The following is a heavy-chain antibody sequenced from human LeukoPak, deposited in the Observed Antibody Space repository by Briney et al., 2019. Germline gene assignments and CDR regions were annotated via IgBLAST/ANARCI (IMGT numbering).Heavy chain of an antibody. D-gene: IGHD2-2*01. Sequence: GGSLILSCAASGFTFDDYAMHWFRQAPGKGLEWFSGISWNSGSIGYADSVKGRFTISRDNAKNSLYLQMNSLRAEDTALYYCAKGRDKYQLLSKNWFDPWGQGTLVTVSS. CDR1: GFTFDDYA. V-gene: IGHV3-9*01. J-gene: IGHJ5*02. CDR3: AKGRDKYQLLSKNWFDP. CDR2: ISWNSGSI.